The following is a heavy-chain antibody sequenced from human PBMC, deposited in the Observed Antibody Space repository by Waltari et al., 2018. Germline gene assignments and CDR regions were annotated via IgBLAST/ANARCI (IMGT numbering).Heavy chain of an antibody. J-gene: IGHJ6*03. Sequence: QVQLQESGPGLVKPSETLSLTCTVSGGSISSYYWSWIRQPPGKGLEWIGYIYYSGSTNYNPSLKSRVTISVDTSKNQFSLKLSSVTAADTAVYYCARALNYNTYYMDVWGKGTTVTISS. V-gene: IGHV4-59*01. CDR2: IYYSGST. CDR1: GGSISSYY. CDR3: ARALNYNTYYMDV.